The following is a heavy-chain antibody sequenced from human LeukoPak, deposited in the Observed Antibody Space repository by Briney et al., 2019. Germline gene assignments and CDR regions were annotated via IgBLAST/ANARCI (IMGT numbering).Heavy chain of an antibody. Sequence: GGSLRLSCTAAGFTFGDYAMGWVRQAPGKGLEWVGFIRSKAYGGTTDYAASVKGRFTISRDDSKSIAYLQMNSLKTEDTAVYYCTTAGFDYWGQGTLVTVSS. CDR1: GFTFGDYA. CDR3: TTAGFDY. D-gene: IGHD2-21*02. V-gene: IGHV3-49*04. J-gene: IGHJ4*02. CDR2: IRSKAYGGTT.